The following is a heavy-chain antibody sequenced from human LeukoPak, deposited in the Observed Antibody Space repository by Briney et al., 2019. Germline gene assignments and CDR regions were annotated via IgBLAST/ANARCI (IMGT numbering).Heavy chain of an antibody. Sequence: SETLSLTCAVSGYSISSGYYWDWIRQPPGKGLEWIGSIYHSGSTYYNPSLKSRVTISVDTSKNQFSLNLSSVTAADTAMYYCARSGVYYASESGYFDYWGQGTLVTVSS. D-gene: IGHD3-10*01. CDR3: ARSGVYYASESGYFDY. CDR2: IYHSGST. CDR1: GYSISSGYY. V-gene: IGHV4-38-2*01. J-gene: IGHJ4*02.